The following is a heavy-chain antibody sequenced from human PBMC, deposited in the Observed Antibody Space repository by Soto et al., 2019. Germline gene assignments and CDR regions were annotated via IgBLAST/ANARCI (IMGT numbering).Heavy chain of an antibody. CDR2: IYYSGST. Sequence: SETLSLTCTVSGGSVSSGSYYWSWIRQPPGKGLEWIGYIYYSGSTNYNPSLKSRVTISVDTSKNQFSLKLSSVTAADTAVYYCARDLGKQQLEGRGYYYYGMDVWGQGTTVTVSS. CDR1: GGSVSSGSYY. CDR3: ARDLGKQQLEGRGYYYYGMDV. V-gene: IGHV4-61*01. D-gene: IGHD6-13*01. J-gene: IGHJ6*02.